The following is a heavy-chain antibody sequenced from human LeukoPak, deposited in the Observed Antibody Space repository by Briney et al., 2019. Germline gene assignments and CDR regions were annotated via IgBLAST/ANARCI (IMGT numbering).Heavy chain of an antibody. D-gene: IGHD3-22*01. CDR3: ARVRRRYYDSSGLYYFDY. CDR2: IYHSGST. V-gene: IGHV4-39*01. CDR1: GGSISVSSYY. J-gene: IGHJ4*02. Sequence: SGTLSLTCTVSGGSISVSSYYWAWIRQPPGKGLEWIGSIYHSGSTYYKPSLKSRVTISVDTSKNQFSLKLISVTAADTAVYYCARVRRRYYDSSGLYYFDYWGQGTLVTVSS.